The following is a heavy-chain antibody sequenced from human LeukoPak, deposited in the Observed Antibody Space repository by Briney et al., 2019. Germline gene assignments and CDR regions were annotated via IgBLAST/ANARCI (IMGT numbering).Heavy chain of an antibody. V-gene: IGHV3-66*01. CDR2: IYTGGST. CDR3: ARMESTTVTAIDY. D-gene: IGHD4-17*01. Sequence: GGSLRLSCAASGFTVSTNYLSWVRQAPGKGLEWVSIIYTGGSTYYADSVKGRFIISRDNSKRTVYLQMNSLRGEDTAVYYCARMESTTVTAIDYWGQGTLVTVSS. J-gene: IGHJ4*02. CDR1: GFTVSTNY.